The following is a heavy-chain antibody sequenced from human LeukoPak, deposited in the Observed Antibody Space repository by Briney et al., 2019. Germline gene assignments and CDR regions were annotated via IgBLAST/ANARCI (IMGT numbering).Heavy chain of an antibody. CDR2: IYTSGST. CDR1: GGSISSGDYY. CDR3: ARETGVVDY. D-gene: IGHD3-3*01. J-gene: IGHJ4*02. Sequence: SQTLSLTCTVSGGSISSGDYYWSWIRQPAGKGLEWIGRIYTSGSTNYNPSLKSRVTISVDTSKNQFSLRLSSVTAADTAVYYCARETGVVDYWGQGTLVTVSS. V-gene: IGHV4-61*02.